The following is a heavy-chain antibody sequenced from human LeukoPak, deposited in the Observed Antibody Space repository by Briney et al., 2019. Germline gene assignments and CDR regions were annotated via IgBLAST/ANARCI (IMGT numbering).Heavy chain of an antibody. D-gene: IGHD6-13*01. J-gene: IGHJ4*02. CDR2: ISNSGSSI. V-gene: IGHV3-11*01. CDR3: ARAVEGAAAAY. Sequence: GGSLRLSCAASGFTFSDYYMNWIRQAPGKGLEWVSNISNSGSSIYYADSVKGRFTISRDNAKNSLYLQMNSLRAEDTAVYYCARAVEGAAAAYWGQGTLVTVSS. CDR1: GFTFSDYY.